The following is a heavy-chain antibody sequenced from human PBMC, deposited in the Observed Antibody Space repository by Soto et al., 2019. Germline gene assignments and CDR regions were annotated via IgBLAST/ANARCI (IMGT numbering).Heavy chain of an antibody. J-gene: IGHJ4*02. CDR1: GFTFSSYA. Sequence: GGSLRLSCAASGFTFSSYAMSWVRQAPGKGLEWVSAISGSGGSTYYADSVKGRFTISRDNSKNTLYLQMNSLRAEDTAVYYCAKDRQGYYYDSSGYRTDDYWGQGTLVTVSS. D-gene: IGHD3-22*01. V-gene: IGHV3-23*01. CDR2: ISGSGGST. CDR3: AKDRQGYYYDSSGYRTDDY.